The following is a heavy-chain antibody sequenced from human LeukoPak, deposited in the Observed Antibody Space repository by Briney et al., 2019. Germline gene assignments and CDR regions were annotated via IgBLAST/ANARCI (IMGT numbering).Heavy chain of an antibody. CDR1: GGSISSYF. D-gene: IGHD4-11*01. CDR2: VYTSGDT. CDR3: ARDDYQY. Sequence: SETLSLTCTVSGGSISSYFWSWIRQPAGKGLEWSGRVYTSGDTNYNPSLGSRVTMSVDTSKNQISLKLSSVTAADTAVYYCARDDYQYWGQGTLVTVSS. J-gene: IGHJ4*02. V-gene: IGHV4-4*07.